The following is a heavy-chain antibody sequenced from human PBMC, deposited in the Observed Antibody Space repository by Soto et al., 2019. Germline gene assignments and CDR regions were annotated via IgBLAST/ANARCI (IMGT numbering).Heavy chain of an antibody. Sequence: LSLTCAVSGGSISSGGYSWSWIRQPPGKGLEWIGYIYHSGSTYYNPSLKSRVTISVDRSKNQFSLKLSSVTAADTAVYYCARTAGATDQYYFDYWGQGTLVTVSS. V-gene: IGHV4-30-2*01. CDR1: GGSISSGGYS. CDR3: ARTAGATDQYYFDY. D-gene: IGHD1-26*01. CDR2: IYHSGST. J-gene: IGHJ4*02.